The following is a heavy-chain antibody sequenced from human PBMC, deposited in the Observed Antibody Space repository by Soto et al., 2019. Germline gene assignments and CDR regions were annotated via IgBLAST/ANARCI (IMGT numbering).Heavy chain of an antibody. Sequence: QVQLVQSGAEVKKPGASVKVSCKASGYTFTSYGISWVRQAPGQGLEWMGWISAYNGNTKDAQKLQGRVTMTTDTSTITAYRELRSLSADDTAVYYCARDLNLGLAAGWGQGTLVTVSS. V-gene: IGHV1-18*01. J-gene: IGHJ4*02. CDR2: ISAYNGNT. CDR1: GYTFTSYG. D-gene: IGHD6-13*01. CDR3: ARDLNLGLAAG.